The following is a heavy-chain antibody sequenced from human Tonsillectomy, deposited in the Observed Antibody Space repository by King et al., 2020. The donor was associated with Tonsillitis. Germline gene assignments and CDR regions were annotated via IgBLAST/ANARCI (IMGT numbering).Heavy chain of an antibody. CDR1: GGTFSSYA. Sequence: QLVQSGAEVKKPGSSVKVSCKASGGTFSSYAISWVRQAPGQGLEWMGRIIPILGIANYAQKFQGRVTITADKSTSTAYMELSSLRSEDTAVYYCARDPPIGILPGPGESGYDYWGQGTLVTVSS. CDR3: ARDPPIGILPGPGESGYDY. D-gene: IGHD3-16*01. V-gene: IGHV1-69*09. J-gene: IGHJ4*02. CDR2: IIPILGIA.